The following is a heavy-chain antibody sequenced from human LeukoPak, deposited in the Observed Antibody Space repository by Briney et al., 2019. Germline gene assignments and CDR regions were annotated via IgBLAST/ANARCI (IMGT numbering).Heavy chain of an antibody. J-gene: IGHJ4*02. D-gene: IGHD3-22*01. CDR2: IYYSGST. CDR1: GGSISSGGYY. CDR3: ARTYYDSSGYYQTLPPYYFDY. Sequence: SETLSLTCTVSGGSISSGGYYWSWIRQHPGKGLEWIGYIYYSGSTYYNPSLKSRVTISVDTSKNQFSLKLSSVTAADTAVYYCARTYYDSSGYYQTLPPYYFDYWGQGTLVTVSS. V-gene: IGHV4-31*03.